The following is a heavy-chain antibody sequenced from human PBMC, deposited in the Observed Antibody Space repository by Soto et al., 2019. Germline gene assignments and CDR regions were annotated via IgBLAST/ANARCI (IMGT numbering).Heavy chain of an antibody. CDR2: IWYDGSNK. V-gene: IGHV3-33*01. CDR3: ERGSADYDILPGSLGRLPNWFEP. Sequence: PGGSLRLSCAASGFTFSSYGMHWVRQAPGKGLEWVAVIWYDGSNKYYADSVKGRFTISRDNSKNTLYLQMNSLRAEDTAVYYCERGSADYDILPGSLGRLPNWFEPWGQGTQVTSPQ. J-gene: IGHJ5*02. CDR1: GFTFSSYG. D-gene: IGHD3-9*01.